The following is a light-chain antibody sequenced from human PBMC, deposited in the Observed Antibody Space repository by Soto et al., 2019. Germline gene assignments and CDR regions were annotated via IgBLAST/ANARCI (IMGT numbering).Light chain of an antibody. CDR1: QSVNTW. CDR3: QQYHAYSRT. Sequence: DIQMTQSPSTLSASVGDRVTITCRASQSVNTWLAWYQQKPGKAPKTLIYDASDLESGVPSRFSGSGSGTEFTLTISSLQPDDFATDYCQQYHAYSRTFGQGTKVEIK. V-gene: IGKV1-5*01. J-gene: IGKJ1*01. CDR2: DAS.